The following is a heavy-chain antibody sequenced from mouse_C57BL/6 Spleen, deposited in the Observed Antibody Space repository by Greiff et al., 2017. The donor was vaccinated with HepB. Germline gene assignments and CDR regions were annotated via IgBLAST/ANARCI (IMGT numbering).Heavy chain of an antibody. Sequence: EVHLVESEGGLVQPGSSMKLSCTASGFTFSDYYMAWVRQVPEKGLEWVANINYDGSSTYYLDSLKSRFIISRDNAKNILYLQMSSLKSEDTATYYCARDRGVAYFDYWGQGTTLTVSS. D-gene: IGHD1-1*02. CDR3: ARDRGVAYFDY. J-gene: IGHJ2*01. V-gene: IGHV5-16*01. CDR1: GFTFSDYY. CDR2: INYDGSST.